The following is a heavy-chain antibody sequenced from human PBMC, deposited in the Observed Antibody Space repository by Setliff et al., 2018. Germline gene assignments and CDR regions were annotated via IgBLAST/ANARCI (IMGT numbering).Heavy chain of an antibody. CDR2: IIPIFGTA. V-gene: IGHV1-69*13. CDR1: GGTFSSYA. D-gene: IGHD4-17*01. J-gene: IGHJ4*02. Sequence: AASVKVSCKASGGTFSSYAISWVRQAPGQGLEWMGGIIPIFGTANYAQKFQGRVTITADESTSTAYMELSSLRSEDTAVYYCARGGLTYGIFDYWGQGTLVTVSS. CDR3: ARGGLTYGIFDY.